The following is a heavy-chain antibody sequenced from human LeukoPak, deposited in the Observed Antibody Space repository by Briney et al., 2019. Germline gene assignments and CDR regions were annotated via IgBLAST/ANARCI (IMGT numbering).Heavy chain of an antibody. D-gene: IGHD2-2*01. J-gene: IGHJ5*02. CDR2: IFYGGST. V-gene: IGHV4-59*01. CDR1: GVSITTYY. Sequence: SETLSLTCTVSGVSITTYYWSWIRQPPGKGLEWIGYIFYGGSTTCNPSLKSRVTISADTSKNQFSLRLSSVTAADTAVYYCARGGAHYQMPRWWFDPWGQGTLATVSS. CDR3: ARGGAHYQMPRWWFDP.